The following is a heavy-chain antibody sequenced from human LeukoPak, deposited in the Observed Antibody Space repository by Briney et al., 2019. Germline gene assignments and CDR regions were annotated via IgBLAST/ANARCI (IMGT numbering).Heavy chain of an antibody. CDR3: EAYGSV. V-gene: IGHV3-7*03. CDR1: GLIFSNFW. CDR2: IKEDGGET. D-gene: IGHD3-10*01. J-gene: IGHJ4*02. Sequence: SGGSLRLSCAASGLIFSNFWMTWVRQAPGKGLEWVANIKEDGGETYYVDSVKGRFTISRDNDKNTLYLQMNSLRAEDTAVYYCEAYGSVWGQGTLVIVPS.